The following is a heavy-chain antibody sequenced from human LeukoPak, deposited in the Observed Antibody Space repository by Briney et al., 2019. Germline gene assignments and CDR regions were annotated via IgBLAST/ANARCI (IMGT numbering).Heavy chain of an antibody. CDR1: GFTFSNAW. D-gene: IGHD3-22*01. J-gene: IGHJ4*02. CDR3: TTGLWYYDNSGYLLFDY. V-gene: IGHV3-15*01. CDR2: IKSKTDGGTT. Sequence: PGGSLRLSCAASGFTFSNAWMSWVRQAPGKGLEWVGRIKSKTDGGTTDYAAPVKGRFTISRDDSKNTLYLQMNSLKTEDTAVYYCTTGLWYYDNSGYLLFDYWGQGTLVTVSS.